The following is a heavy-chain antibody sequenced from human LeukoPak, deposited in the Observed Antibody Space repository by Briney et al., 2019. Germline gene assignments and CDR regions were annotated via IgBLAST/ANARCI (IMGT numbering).Heavy chain of an antibody. J-gene: IGHJ3*02. CDR2: ISYDGSNK. CDR3: AKDFPWGAPENDFDI. D-gene: IGHD7-27*01. CDR1: GFTFSSDG. V-gene: IGHV3-30*18. Sequence: GRSLRLSCAASGFTFSSDGMHWVRQAPGKGLEWVAVISYDGSNKYYADSVKGRFTISRENSKNTLYLQMNSLRAEDTAVYYCAKDFPWGAPENDFDIWGKGTMVTVSS.